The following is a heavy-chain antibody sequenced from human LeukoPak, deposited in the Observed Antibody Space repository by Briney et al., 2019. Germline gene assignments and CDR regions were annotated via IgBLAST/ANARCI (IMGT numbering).Heavy chain of an antibody. J-gene: IGHJ4*02. Sequence: PGGSLRLSCAASGFTFSTYWMHWVRQAPGKGLVWVSRINSDGSSTSYADSVKGRFTISRDNAKNTLYLQMNSLRAEDTAVYYCARSYYDSSGTLFDYWGQGTLVTVSS. D-gene: IGHD3-22*01. CDR2: INSDGSST. V-gene: IGHV3-74*01. CDR3: ARSYYDSSGTLFDY. CDR1: GFTFSTYW.